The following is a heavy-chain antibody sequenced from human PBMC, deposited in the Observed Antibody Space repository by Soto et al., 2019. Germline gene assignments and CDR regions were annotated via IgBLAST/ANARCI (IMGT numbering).Heavy chain of an antibody. J-gene: IGHJ6*02. Sequence: SETLSLTCAVSGYSISIGYYCGCIRQPPGKGLEWIGSIYHSGSTYYNPSLKSRVTISVDTSKNQFSLKLSSVTAADTAVYYCARDSHPNYYYDSSGSDAPLYYYYGMDVWGQGTTVTVSS. CDR2: IYHSGST. CDR1: GYSISIGYY. CDR3: ARDSHPNYYYDSSGSDAPLYYYYGMDV. V-gene: IGHV4-38-2*02. D-gene: IGHD3-22*01.